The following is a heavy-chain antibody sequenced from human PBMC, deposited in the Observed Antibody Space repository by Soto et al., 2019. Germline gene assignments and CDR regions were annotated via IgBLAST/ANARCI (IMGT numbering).Heavy chain of an antibody. CDR2: IYYSGST. CDR3: ASSITISYYYYYMDV. CDR1: GGSISSGGYY. D-gene: IGHD3-3*01. J-gene: IGHJ6*03. Sequence: SEILSLTCTVSGGSISSGGYYWSWIRQHPGKGLEWIGYIYYSGSTYYNPSLKSRVTISVDTSKNQFSLKLSSVTAADTAVYYCASSITISYYYYYMDVWGKGTTVTVSS. V-gene: IGHV4-31*03.